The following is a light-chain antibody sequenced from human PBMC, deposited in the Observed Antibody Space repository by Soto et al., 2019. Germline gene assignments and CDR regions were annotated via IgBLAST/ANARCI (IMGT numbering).Light chain of an antibody. CDR1: SSDVGGYKY. Sequence: QSALTQPASVSGSPGQSITISCTGTSSDVGGYKYVSWYQQHPGKAPKLMIYEVSNRPSGVSNRFSGSKSGNTASLTISGLQAEDEADYYCNSYTSSSTLLFGGGTQLTVL. V-gene: IGLV2-14*01. J-gene: IGLJ2*01. CDR3: NSYTSSSTLL. CDR2: EVS.